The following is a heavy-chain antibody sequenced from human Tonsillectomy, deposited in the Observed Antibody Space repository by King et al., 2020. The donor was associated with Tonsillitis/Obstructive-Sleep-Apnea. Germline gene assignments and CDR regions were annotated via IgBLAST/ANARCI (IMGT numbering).Heavy chain of an antibody. CDR2: INHSGST. Sequence: VQLQQWGAGLLKPSETLSLTCAVYGGSFSGYYWSWIRQPPGKGLEWIGEINHSGSTNYNPSLKSRVTISVDTSKNQFSLKLSSVTAADTAVYYCASLLGYCSGGSCYSFDYWGQGTVVTVSS. D-gene: IGHD2-15*01. CDR1: GGSFSGYY. J-gene: IGHJ4*02. CDR3: ASLLGYCSGGSCYSFDY. V-gene: IGHV4-34*01.